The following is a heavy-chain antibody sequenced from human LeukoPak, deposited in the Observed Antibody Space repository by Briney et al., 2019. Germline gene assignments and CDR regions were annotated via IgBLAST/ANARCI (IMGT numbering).Heavy chain of an antibody. Sequence: GGSLRLSCAASGFTFSSYSMNWVRQAPGKGLEWVSSISSSSSYIYYADSVKGRFTISRDNAKNSLYLQMNSLRAEDTAVYYCALYDFWSYYYMDVWGKGTPVTVSS. CDR2: ISSSSSYI. D-gene: IGHD3-3*01. CDR1: GFTFSSYS. V-gene: IGHV3-21*01. CDR3: ALYDFWSYYYMDV. J-gene: IGHJ6*03.